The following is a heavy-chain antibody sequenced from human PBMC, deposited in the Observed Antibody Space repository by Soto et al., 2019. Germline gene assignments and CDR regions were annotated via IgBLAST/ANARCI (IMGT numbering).Heavy chain of an antibody. D-gene: IGHD2-15*01. J-gene: IGHJ4*02. Sequence: QVHVVQSGAEVKTPGASVKVSCKASGHTFPTFGITWVRQAPGQGLEWMGWSSGDSDNTKYAQEFQGRVTMTTDTATNTAYMELRSLRSDDTAVYYRAREYCSGYSCYNVDYWGQGTLVTVSS. CDR3: AREYCSGYSCYNVDY. CDR2: SSGDSDNT. CDR1: GHTFPTFG. V-gene: IGHV1-18*01.